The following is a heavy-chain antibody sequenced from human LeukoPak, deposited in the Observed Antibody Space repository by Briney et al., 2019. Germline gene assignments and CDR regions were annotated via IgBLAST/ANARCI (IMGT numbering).Heavy chain of an antibody. CDR1: GGSISSSSYY. CDR3: ARQGLVPAAIRHGFDP. J-gene: IGHJ5*02. Sequence: SETLSLTCTVSGGSISSSSYYRGWIRQPPGKGLEWIGSIYYSGSTYYNPSLKSRVTISVDTSKNQFSLKLSSVTAADTAVYYCARQGLVPAAIRHGFDPWGQGTLVTVSS. D-gene: IGHD2-2*02. CDR2: IYYSGST. V-gene: IGHV4-39*01.